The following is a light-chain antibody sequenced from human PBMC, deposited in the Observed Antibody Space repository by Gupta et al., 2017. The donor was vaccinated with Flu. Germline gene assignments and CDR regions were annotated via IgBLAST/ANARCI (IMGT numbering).Light chain of an antibody. J-gene: IGLJ2*01. CDR2: SKN. V-gene: IGLV3-19*01. Sequence: SSALTQDPAVSVALVQTVRITCQGDSLSTSYASWYQQPPGQPPVLVISSKNIRHSGSPDRFSGSSSGNTASVTITRAQAKDEADDYCNSRDSTDNNQAVFGGGTKLTVL. CDR3: NSRDSTDNNQAV. CDR1: SLSTSY.